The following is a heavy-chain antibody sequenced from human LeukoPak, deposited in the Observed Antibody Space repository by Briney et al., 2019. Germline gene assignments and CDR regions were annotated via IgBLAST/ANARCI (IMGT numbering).Heavy chain of an antibody. Sequence: PSETLSLTCTVSGGSISSYYWSWIRQPPGKGLEWIGYIYYSGSTNYNPFLKSRVTISVDTSKNQFSLKLSSVTAADTAVYYCARHVGYCSSTSCYGPWGQGTLVTVSS. V-gene: IGHV4-59*08. CDR2: IYYSGST. CDR1: GGSISSYY. D-gene: IGHD2-2*01. J-gene: IGHJ5*02. CDR3: ARHVGYCSSTSCYGP.